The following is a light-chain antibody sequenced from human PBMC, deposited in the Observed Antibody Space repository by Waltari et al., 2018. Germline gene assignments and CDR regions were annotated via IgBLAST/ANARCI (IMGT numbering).Light chain of an antibody. V-gene: IGKV3-15*01. CDR1: QSVSSS. CDR3: LQRSNWPLT. CDR2: GTS. J-gene: IGKJ4*01. Sequence: EIVMTQSPATLSLSPGERATLSCRASQSVSSSLAWYQQKPGQAPRLLIYGTSNRATGIPDRFSGSGSGTDFTLTISSLEPEDVGIYYCLQRSNWPLTFGGGTKVEIK.